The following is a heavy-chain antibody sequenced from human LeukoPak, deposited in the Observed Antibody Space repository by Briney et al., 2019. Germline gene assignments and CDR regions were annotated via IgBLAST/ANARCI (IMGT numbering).Heavy chain of an antibody. CDR2: TSSGSDHI. V-gene: IGHV3-21*01. Sequence: GGSLRLSCAASGFTFSRYSMNWVRQAPGKGLEWVSSTSSGSDHIYYSDSLKGRFIISRDNAKNSLYLQMNSLRAEDTAVYYCARDLTSVTTCFDYWGQGILVTVSS. CDR1: GFTFSRYS. D-gene: IGHD4-17*01. J-gene: IGHJ4*02. CDR3: ARDLTSVTTCFDY.